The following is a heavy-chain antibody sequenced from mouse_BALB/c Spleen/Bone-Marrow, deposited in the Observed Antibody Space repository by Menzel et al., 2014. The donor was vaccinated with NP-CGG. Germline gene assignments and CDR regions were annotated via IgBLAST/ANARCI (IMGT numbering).Heavy chain of an antibody. V-gene: IGHV1-7*01. CDR3: ARDC. Sequence: VQLQQSGPELAKPGASVKMSCKASGYTFTDTWIHWIKQRPGQGLEWIGYINPSTGYAEYNQNLKDKATLTVDKSSSTAYMQLSSLTSEDSAVYYCARDCWGQGTTLTVSS. J-gene: IGHJ2*01. CDR1: GYTFTDTW. CDR2: INPSTGYA.